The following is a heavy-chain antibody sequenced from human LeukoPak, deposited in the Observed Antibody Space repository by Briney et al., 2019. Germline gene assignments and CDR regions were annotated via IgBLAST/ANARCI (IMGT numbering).Heavy chain of an antibody. CDR1: GYTFTGYY. J-gene: IGHJ4*02. CDR3: ARLHWPYSSGWPIDY. CDR2: INPNSGGT. Sequence: ASVKVSCKASGYTFTGYYMHWVRQAPGQGLEWMGWINPNSGGTNYAQKFQGRVTMTRDTSISTAYMELSRLRSDDTAVYYCARLHWPYSSGWPIDYWGQGTLVTVSP. D-gene: IGHD6-19*01. V-gene: IGHV1-2*02.